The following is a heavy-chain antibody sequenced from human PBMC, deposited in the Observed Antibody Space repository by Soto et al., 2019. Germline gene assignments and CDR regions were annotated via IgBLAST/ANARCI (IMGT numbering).Heavy chain of an antibody. Sequence: ASVKVSCKASGCTFTSYGISWVRQAHGQGLEWMGWISAYNGNTNYAQKLQGRVTMTTDTSTSTAYMELRSMRSDDTAVYSCAREVGANMSRGGFDPWGQGTPVTVCS. CDR2: ISAYNGNT. CDR1: GCTFTSYG. J-gene: IGHJ5*02. CDR3: AREVGANMSRGGFDP. V-gene: IGHV1-18*04. D-gene: IGHD1-26*01.